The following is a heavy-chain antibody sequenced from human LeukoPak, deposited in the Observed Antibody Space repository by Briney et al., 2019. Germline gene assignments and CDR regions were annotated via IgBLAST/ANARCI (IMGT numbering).Heavy chain of an antibody. CDR2: ISSSSSYI. Sequence: GGSLRLSCAASGVTFSSYSMNWVRQAPGKGLEWVSSISSSSSYIYYADSVKGRFTISRDNANTSLYLQMNSLRAEDTAVYYCARDKDYDILTGYYIGAFDIWGQGTMVTVSS. D-gene: IGHD3-9*01. CDR1: GVTFSSYS. J-gene: IGHJ3*02. CDR3: ARDKDYDILTGYYIGAFDI. V-gene: IGHV3-21*01.